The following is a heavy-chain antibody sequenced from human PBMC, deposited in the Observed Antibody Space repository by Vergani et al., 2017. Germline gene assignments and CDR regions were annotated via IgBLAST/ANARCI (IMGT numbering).Heavy chain of an antibody. CDR1: GVTFDLYG. CDR3: AKLLAGTTYGFDS. Sequence: EVLLLESGGGLVQSGGSLRLSCAATGVTFDLYGMGWVRQAPGKGLEWVSAISGGGATYYTDSVKGRFIISRDNSKNTLDLQMNHVRADATAVYYCAKLLAGTTYGFDSWGLGTLVTVSS. D-gene: IGHD1-1*01. J-gene: IGHJ4*02. CDR2: ISGGGAT. V-gene: IGHV3-23*01.